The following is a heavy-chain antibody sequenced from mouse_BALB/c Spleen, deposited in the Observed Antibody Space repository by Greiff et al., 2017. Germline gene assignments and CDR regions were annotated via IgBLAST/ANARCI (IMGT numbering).Heavy chain of an antibody. CDR3: AFDGYYDAMDY. Sequence: EVQLQQSGAELVKPGASVKLSCTASGFNIKDTYMHWVKQRPEQGLEWIGRIDPANGNTKYDPKFQGKATITADTSSNTAYLQLSSLTSEDTAVYYCAFDGYYDAMDYWGQGTSVTVSS. CDR2: IDPANGNT. CDR1: GFNIKDTY. V-gene: IGHV14-3*02. J-gene: IGHJ4*01. D-gene: IGHD2-3*01.